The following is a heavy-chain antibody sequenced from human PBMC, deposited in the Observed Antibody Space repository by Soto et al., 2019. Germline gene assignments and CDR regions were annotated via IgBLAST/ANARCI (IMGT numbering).Heavy chain of an antibody. J-gene: IGHJ6*02. CDR2: IDSDGSST. CDR1: GFTFSSYW. Sequence: GGSLRLSCAASGFTFSSYWMHWVRQAPGKGLVWVSRIDSDGSSTTYADSVKGRFTISRDNAKNTLYLQMNSLRAEDTAVYYCANLLPPAMAPGDYYYGMDVWGQGTTVTVSS. CDR3: ANLLPPAMAPGDYYYGMDV. D-gene: IGHD5-18*01. V-gene: IGHV3-74*01.